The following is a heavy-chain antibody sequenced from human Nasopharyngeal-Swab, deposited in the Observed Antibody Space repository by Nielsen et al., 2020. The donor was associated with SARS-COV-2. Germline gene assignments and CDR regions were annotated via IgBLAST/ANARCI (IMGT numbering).Heavy chain of an antibody. J-gene: IGHJ4*02. V-gene: IGHV3-21*06. CDR3: ASDSPAMFVY. Sequence: GGSLRLSCAASGFTFSSYSINWVRQAPGKGLEWVSAISSSGDYIYYAPSLKGRFTISRDNAKNSVYLQMNSLRAEDTAVYYCASDSPAMFVYWGQGTLVTVSS. CDR1: GFTFSSYS. D-gene: IGHD3-10*02. CDR2: ISSSGDYI.